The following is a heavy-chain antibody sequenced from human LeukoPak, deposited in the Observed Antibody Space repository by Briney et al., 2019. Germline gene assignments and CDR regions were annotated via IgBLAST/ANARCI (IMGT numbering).Heavy chain of an antibody. J-gene: IGHJ4*02. CDR3: ARVRGGYFDY. Sequence: TPSETLSLTCTVSGGSISSGSYYWSWIRQPAGKGLEWIGRIYTSGSTNYNPSLKSRVTISVDTSKNQFSLKLSSVTAADTAVYYCARVRGGYFDYWGQGTLVTVSS. CDR2: IYTSGST. CDR1: GGSISSGSYY. V-gene: IGHV4-61*02. D-gene: IGHD3-10*01.